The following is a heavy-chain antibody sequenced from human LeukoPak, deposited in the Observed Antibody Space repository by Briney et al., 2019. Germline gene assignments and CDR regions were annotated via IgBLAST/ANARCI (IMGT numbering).Heavy chain of an antibody. D-gene: IGHD3/OR15-3a*01. J-gene: IGHJ4*02. CDR1: GFIFSSYW. CDR2: IYTSGST. CDR3: ARQTGSGLFILP. Sequence: GSLRLSCAASGFIFSSYWMSWVRQAPGKGLEWIGRIYTSGSTNYNPSLKSRVTMSVDTSKYQFSLKLSSVTAADTAVYYCARQTGSGLFILPGGQGTLVTVSS. V-gene: IGHV4-4*07.